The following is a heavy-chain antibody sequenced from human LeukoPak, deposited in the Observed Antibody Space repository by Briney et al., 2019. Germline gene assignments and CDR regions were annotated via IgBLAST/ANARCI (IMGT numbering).Heavy chain of an antibody. Sequence: KPSETLSLACTVSGGSISSSSYYWGWIRQPPGKGLEWIGSIYYSGSTYYNPSLKSRVTISVDTSKNQFSLKLSSVTAADTAVYYCARHPYSGSYWGYDYYYYMDVWGKGTTVTISS. D-gene: IGHD1-26*01. CDR3: ARHPYSGSYWGYDYYYYMDV. V-gene: IGHV4-39*01. J-gene: IGHJ6*03. CDR2: IYYSGST. CDR1: GGSISSSSYY.